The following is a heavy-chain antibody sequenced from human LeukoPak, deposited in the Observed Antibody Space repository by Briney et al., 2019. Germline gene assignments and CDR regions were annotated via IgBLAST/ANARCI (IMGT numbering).Heavy chain of an antibody. Sequence: PGGSLRLSCAASGFTFSTYWMHWVCQAPGKGLVWVSRINSDGSSTTYADSVKGRFTISRDNAKNPLYLQMNSLRGEATAVYFCARGYSGTYRVDYWGQGTLVTVSS. J-gene: IGHJ4*02. D-gene: IGHD1-26*01. CDR2: INSDGSST. V-gene: IGHV3-74*01. CDR1: GFTFSTYW. CDR3: ARGYSGTYRVDY.